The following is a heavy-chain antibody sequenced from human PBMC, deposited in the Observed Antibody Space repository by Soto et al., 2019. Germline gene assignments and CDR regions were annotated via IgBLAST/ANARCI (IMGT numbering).Heavy chain of an antibody. CDR1: GFTFSNAW. CDR2: IKSKTDGGTT. J-gene: IGHJ4*02. D-gene: IGHD3-22*01. Sequence: GGSLRLSCAASGFTFSNAWMNWVRQAPGKGLEWVGRIKSKTDGGTTDYAAPVKGRFTISRDDSKNTLYLQMNSLKTEDTAVYYCTTDRLTMIVPHLSEYWGQGTLVTVSS. V-gene: IGHV3-15*07. CDR3: TTDRLTMIVPHLSEY.